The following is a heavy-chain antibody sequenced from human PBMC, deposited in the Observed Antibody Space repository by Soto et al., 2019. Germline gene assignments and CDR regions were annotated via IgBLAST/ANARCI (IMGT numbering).Heavy chain of an antibody. Sequence: SVKVSCKASGGTFSSYAISWVRQAPGQGLEWMGGIIPIFGTANYAQKFQGRVTITADESTSTAYMELSSLRSEDTAVYYCARTAAALPYYLDYWGQGTLVTVSS. D-gene: IGHD6-13*01. CDR1: GGTFSSYA. CDR3: ARTAAALPYYLDY. CDR2: IIPIFGTA. V-gene: IGHV1-69*13. J-gene: IGHJ4*02.